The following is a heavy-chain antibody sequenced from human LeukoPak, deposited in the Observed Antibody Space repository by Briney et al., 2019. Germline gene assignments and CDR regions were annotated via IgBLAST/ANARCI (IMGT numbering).Heavy chain of an antibody. CDR3: ARDPILGYCSSTSCSDY. Sequence: SETLSLTCTVSGGSISSSSYYWGWIRQPPGKGLEWIGSIYYSGSTYYNPSLKSRVTISVDTSKNQFSLKLSSVTATDTAVYYCARDPILGYCSSTSCSDYWGQGTLVTVSS. J-gene: IGHJ4*02. CDR1: GGSISSSSYY. CDR2: IYYSGST. V-gene: IGHV4-39*02. D-gene: IGHD2-2*01.